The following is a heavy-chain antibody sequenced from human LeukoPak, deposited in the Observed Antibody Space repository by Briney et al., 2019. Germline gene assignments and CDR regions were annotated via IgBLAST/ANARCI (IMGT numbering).Heavy chain of an antibody. CDR3: ARVLSRTAFNWFDP. CDR2: IYYSGST. V-gene: IGHV4-59*12. Sequence: SETLSLTCTVSGGSISSYYWSWIRQPPGKGLEWIGYIYYSGSTNYNPSLKSRVTISVDTSKNQFSLELSSVTAADTAVYYCARVLSRTAFNWFDPWGQGTLVTVSS. CDR1: GGSISSYY. J-gene: IGHJ5*02. D-gene: IGHD1-1*01.